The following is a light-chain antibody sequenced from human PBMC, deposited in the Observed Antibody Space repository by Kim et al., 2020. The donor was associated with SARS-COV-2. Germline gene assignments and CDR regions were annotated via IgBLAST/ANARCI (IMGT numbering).Light chain of an antibody. CDR2: DNT. CDR3: QSYDSSLNGVI. V-gene: IGLV1-40*01. CDR1: SSNIGAGYN. J-gene: IGLJ2*01. Sequence: QSVLTQPPSVSGAPGQRVTISCTGSSSNIGAGYNVHWYRNLPGTAPKLLISDNTNRPSGVPDRFSGSKSDTSASLAITGLQAEDEADYYCQSYDSSLNGVIFGGGTQLTVL.